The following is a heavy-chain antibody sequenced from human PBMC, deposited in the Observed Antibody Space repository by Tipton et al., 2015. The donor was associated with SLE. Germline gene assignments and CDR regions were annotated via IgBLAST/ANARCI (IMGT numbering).Heavy chain of an antibody. CDR3: ARYFYTFFDD. CDR2: IYHSGRT. CDR1: GGPISGSF. D-gene: IGHD2/OR15-2a*01. Sequence: TLSLTCIVSGGPISGSFWSWIRQPPGKGLEWIGSIYHSGRTNYNPSLKSRVTISIDTSKNQFSLQLTSVTAADTAVYFCARYFYTFFDDWGQGTLASVSS. V-gene: IGHV4-59*07. J-gene: IGHJ4*02.